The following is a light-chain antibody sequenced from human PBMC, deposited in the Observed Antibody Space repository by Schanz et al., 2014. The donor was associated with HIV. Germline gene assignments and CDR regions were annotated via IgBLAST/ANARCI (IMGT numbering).Light chain of an antibody. CDR2: ANN. CDR1: SSNIGSST. Sequence: QSVLTQPLSASGTPGQRVTISCSGSSSNIGSSTAAWYQPLPGTAPKLLMYANNQRASGVPDRFSGSKSGTSASLAISGLQSEDEADYYCATWDDRLNVWVFGGGTKLTVL. CDR3: ATWDDRLNVWV. V-gene: IGLV1-44*01. J-gene: IGLJ3*02.